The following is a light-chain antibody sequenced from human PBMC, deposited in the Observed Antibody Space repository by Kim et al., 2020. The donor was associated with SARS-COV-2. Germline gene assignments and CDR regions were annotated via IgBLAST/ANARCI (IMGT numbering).Light chain of an antibody. J-gene: IGLJ1*01. CDR3: QSYDSGLSGSV. CDR1: SSNIGAGYA. V-gene: IGLV1-40*01. Sequence: QRVTISCTVSSSNIGAGYAVHWYQQLPGTAPKLVIYANTNRPSGIPDRFSGSKSGTSASLAITGLLAADKADYYCQSYDSGLSGSVFGTGTKVTVL. CDR2: ANT.